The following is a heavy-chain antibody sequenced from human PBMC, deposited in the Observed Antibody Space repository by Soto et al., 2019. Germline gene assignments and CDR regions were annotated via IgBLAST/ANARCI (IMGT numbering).Heavy chain of an antibody. CDR1: GFTFSSYA. CDR3: AKVTPYYDFWSGYFGYFDY. D-gene: IGHD3-3*01. V-gene: IGHV3-23*01. CDR2: ISGSGGST. Sequence: EVQLLESGGGLVQPGGSLRLSCAASGFTFSSYAMSWVRQAPGKGLEWVSAISGSGGSTYYADSVKGRFTISRDNSKNTLYLQMNSLRAEDTAVYYCAKVTPYYDFWSGYFGYFDYWGQGTLVTVSS. J-gene: IGHJ4*02.